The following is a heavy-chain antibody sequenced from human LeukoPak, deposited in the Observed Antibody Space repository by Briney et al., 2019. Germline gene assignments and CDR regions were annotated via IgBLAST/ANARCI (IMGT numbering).Heavy chain of an antibody. CDR2: MSANADTT. CDR3: AKSAYYDDSGYYVDY. Sequence: PVGSLRLSCAVSGLTFSGYAMSWVRQAPGKGLEWVSLMSANADTTYYTDSVRGRFTISRDNSQKTVYLQMNSLRADDTAVYCCAKSAYYDDSGYYVDYWGQGTLVTVSS. V-gene: IGHV3-23*01. CDR1: GLTFSGYA. D-gene: IGHD3-22*01. J-gene: IGHJ4*02.